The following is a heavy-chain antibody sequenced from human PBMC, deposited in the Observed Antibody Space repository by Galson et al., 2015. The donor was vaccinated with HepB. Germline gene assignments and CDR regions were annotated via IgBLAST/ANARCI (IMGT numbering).Heavy chain of an antibody. J-gene: IGHJ4*02. CDR2: ISGSGGST. D-gene: IGHD6-19*01. Sequence: SMRLSCAASGFTFSSYAMSWVRQAPGKGLEWVSAISGSGGSTYYADSVKGRFTISRDNSKNTLYLQLNSLRAEDTAVYYCAKVSSGSGWYECPKAWGQGTLVTVSS. CDR1: GFTFSSYA. V-gene: IGHV3-23*01. CDR3: AKVSSGSGWYECPKA.